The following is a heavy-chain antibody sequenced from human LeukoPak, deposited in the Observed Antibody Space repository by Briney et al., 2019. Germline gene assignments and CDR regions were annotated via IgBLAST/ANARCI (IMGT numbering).Heavy chain of an antibody. Sequence: SGTLSLTCAVYGGSFSDYFWGWIRQPPGKGLEWIGEINHSGRTYYNPSLKSRVTISVDTSKNQFSLNLSSVTAADTAVYYCARDVVVVPAAIHYGMDVWGQGTTVTVSS. CDR1: GGSFSDYF. J-gene: IGHJ6*02. D-gene: IGHD2-2*01. CDR2: INHSGRT. V-gene: IGHV4-34*01. CDR3: ARDVVVVPAAIHYGMDV.